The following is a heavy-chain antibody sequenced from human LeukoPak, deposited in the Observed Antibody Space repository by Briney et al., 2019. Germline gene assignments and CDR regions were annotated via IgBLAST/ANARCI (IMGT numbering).Heavy chain of an antibody. CDR1: GYTFTGYY. CDR3: ARVPIGKWLLGIDY. Sequence: GASVKVSCKASGYTFTGYYMHWVRQAPGQGLEWMGWINPNSGGTNYAQKFQGRVTMTRDTSISTAYMELSRLRSDDTAVYYCARVPIGKWLLGIDYWDQGTLVTVSS. CDR2: INPNSGGT. J-gene: IGHJ4*02. V-gene: IGHV1-2*02. D-gene: IGHD5-12*01.